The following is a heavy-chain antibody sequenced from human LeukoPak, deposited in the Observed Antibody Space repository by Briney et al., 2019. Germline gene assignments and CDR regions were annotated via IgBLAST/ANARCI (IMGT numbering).Heavy chain of an antibody. Sequence: GASVKASCKASRGPFSSYAISWVRQAPRQGLEWRGGFIPIFGTANYAQKFQGRVTITADESTSTAYMELSSLRSEDTAVYYCARDPDPYCSSTSCYDNYWGQGTLVTVSS. V-gene: IGHV1-69*13. D-gene: IGHD2-2*01. CDR2: FIPIFGTA. J-gene: IGHJ4*02. CDR1: RGPFSSYA. CDR3: ARDPDPYCSSTSCYDNY.